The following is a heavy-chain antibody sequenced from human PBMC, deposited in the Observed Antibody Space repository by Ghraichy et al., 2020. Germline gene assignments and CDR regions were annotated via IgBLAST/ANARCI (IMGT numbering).Heavy chain of an antibody. J-gene: IGHJ6*02. V-gene: IGHV4-61*01. CDR1: GGSVSSGSYY. CDR3: ARDRGLAAAGTVFNYYYYYGMDV. CDR2: IYYSGST. Sequence: SETLSLTCTVSGGSVSSGSYYWSWIRQPPGKGLEWIGYIYYSGSTNYNPSLKSRVTISVDTSKNQFSLKLSSVTAADTAVYYCARDRGLAAAGTVFNYYYYYGMDVWGQGTTVTVSS. D-gene: IGHD6-13*01.